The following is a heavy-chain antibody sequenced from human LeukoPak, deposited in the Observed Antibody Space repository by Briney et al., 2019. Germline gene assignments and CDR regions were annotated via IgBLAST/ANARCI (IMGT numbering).Heavy chain of an antibody. Sequence: GASVKVSCKASGYTFTSYYMHWVRQAPGQGLEWMGIINPSGGSTSYAQKFQGRVTMTRDMSTSTVYMELSSLRSEDTAVYYCARSVVNGGYYGWVYYYYYMDVWGKGTTVTVSS. CDR1: GYTFTSYY. D-gene: IGHD3-22*01. J-gene: IGHJ6*03. CDR2: INPSGGST. CDR3: ARSVVNGGYYGWVYYYYYMDV. V-gene: IGHV1-46*01.